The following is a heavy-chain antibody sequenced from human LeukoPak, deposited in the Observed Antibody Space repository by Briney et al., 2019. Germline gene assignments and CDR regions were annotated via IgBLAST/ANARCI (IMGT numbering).Heavy chain of an antibody. CDR3: ARDTGGINYYYYGMDV. V-gene: IGHV1-46*01. J-gene: IGHJ6*02. CDR2: INPSGGST. D-gene: IGHD3-16*01. Sequence: ASVKVSCKASGYTFTSYYMHWARQAPGQGLEWLGIINPSGGSTRYVQKFQGRVTMTRDTSTSTVYMELSSLRSEDTAVYYCARDTGGINYYYYGMDVWGQGTTVTVSS. CDR1: GYTFTSYY.